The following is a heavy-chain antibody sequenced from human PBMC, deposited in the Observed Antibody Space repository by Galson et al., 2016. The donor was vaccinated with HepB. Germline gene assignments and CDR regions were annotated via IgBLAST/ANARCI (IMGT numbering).Heavy chain of an antibody. CDR2: MNPEGSLK. Sequence: SLRLSCAASGFTFSDYWMTWVRQSPGKGLEWVANMNPEGSLKNYAGSVKGRFAISRDNARNSLYLQMTSLTAEDTAVYYCARVAYTDEAADYWGQGTLVTVSS. J-gene: IGHJ4*02. D-gene: IGHD3-16*01. CDR1: GFTFSDYW. CDR3: ARVAYTDEAADY. V-gene: IGHV3-7*01.